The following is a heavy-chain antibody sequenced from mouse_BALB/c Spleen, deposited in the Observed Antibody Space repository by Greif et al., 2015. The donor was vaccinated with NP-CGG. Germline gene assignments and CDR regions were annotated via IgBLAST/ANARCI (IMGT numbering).Heavy chain of an antibody. CDR2: ISSGGSYT. D-gene: IGHD2-14*01. CDR3: TRGGNYAMDY. Sequence: DVMLVESGGGLVKPGGSLKLSCAASGFTFSSYTMSWVRQTPEKGLEWVATISSGGSYTYYPDSVKGRFTIPRDNAKNTLYLQMSSLKSEDTAMYYCTRGGNYAMDYWGQGTSVTVSS. V-gene: IGHV5-6-4*01. J-gene: IGHJ4*01. CDR1: GFTFSSYT.